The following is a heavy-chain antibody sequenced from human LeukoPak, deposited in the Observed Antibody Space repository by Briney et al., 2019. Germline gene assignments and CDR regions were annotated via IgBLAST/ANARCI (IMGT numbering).Heavy chain of an antibody. CDR2: IGLSSSHI. Sequence: PAGSLRLSCAASGFIFSSYSMNWVRQAPGKGLEWVTCIGLSSSHIYYADSVRGRFSISRDNAMNSLYLQMNSLRAEDTAVYYCARGVASGYQIVYFDYWGQGTLVTVSS. D-gene: IGHD3-3*01. CDR3: ARGVASGYQIVYFDY. J-gene: IGHJ4*02. V-gene: IGHV3-21*04. CDR1: GFIFSSYS.